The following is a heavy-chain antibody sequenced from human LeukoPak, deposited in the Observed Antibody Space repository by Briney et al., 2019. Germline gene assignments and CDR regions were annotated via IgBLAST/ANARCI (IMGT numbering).Heavy chain of an antibody. J-gene: IGHJ6*02. CDR2: INHSGRINHSGST. V-gene: IGHV4-34*01. CDR3: ANLRPGPRYYTYGMDV. Sequence: SETLSLTCAVYGGSFSGYYWTWIRQPPGKGLEWIGEINHSGRINHSGSTKYNPSLKSRVTISVDTSKNQFSLGLSSVTAADTAVYYCANLRPGPRYYTYGMDVWGQGTTVTVSS. CDR1: GGSFSGYY.